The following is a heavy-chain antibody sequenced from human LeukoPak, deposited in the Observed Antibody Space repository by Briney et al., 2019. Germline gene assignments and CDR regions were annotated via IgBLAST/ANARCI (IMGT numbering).Heavy chain of an antibody. Sequence: ESGPTLVNPTQTLTLTCTFSGFSLSTSGVGVGWIRQPPGKALEWLALIYWDDDKRYSPSLKSRLTITRDTSKNHVFLTMTNVGPVDTATYYCAHREGYCSGGNCYPHFDYWGQGTLVTVSS. V-gene: IGHV2-5*02. D-gene: IGHD2-15*01. CDR1: GFSLSTSGVG. CDR3: AHREGYCSGGNCYPHFDY. CDR2: IYWDDDK. J-gene: IGHJ4*02.